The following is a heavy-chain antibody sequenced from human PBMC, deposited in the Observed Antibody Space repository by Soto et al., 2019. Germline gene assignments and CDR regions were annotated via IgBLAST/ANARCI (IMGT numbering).Heavy chain of an antibody. CDR1: GYTFTGYY. CDR3: ARQDDRNSYGYDYYYYGMDV. D-gene: IGHD5-18*01. CDR2: INPNSGGT. Sequence: QVQLVQSGAEVKKPGASVKVSCKASGYTFTGYYMHWVRQAPGQGLEWMGWINPNSGGTNYAQKFQGRVTITADESTSTAYMELSSLRSEDTAVYYCARQDDRNSYGYDYYYYGMDVWGQGTTVTVSS. J-gene: IGHJ6*02. V-gene: IGHV1-2*02.